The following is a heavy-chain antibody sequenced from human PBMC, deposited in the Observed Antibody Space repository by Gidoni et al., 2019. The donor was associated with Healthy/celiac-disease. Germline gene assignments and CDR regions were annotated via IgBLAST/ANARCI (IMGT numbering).Heavy chain of an antibody. D-gene: IGHD3-3*01. J-gene: IGHJ4*02. CDR3: AKELDFWSGYHRYFDY. V-gene: IGHV3-23*01. CDR1: GLPFSSYA. CDR2: ISGSGGST. Sequence: EVQLLESGGGLVQPGGSLRLSCAASGLPFSSYAMSWVRQAPGKGLEWVSAISGSGGSTYYADSVKGRFTIARDNSKNTLYLQMNSLRAEDTAVYYCAKELDFWSGYHRYFDYWGQGTLVTVSS.